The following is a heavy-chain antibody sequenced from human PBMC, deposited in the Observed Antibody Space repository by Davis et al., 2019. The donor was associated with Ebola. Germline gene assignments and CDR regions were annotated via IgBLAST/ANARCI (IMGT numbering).Heavy chain of an antibody. CDR2: INPNSGGT. J-gene: IGHJ4*02. V-gene: IGHV1-2*06. CDR3: AREGCANGVCHDFDY. Sequence: AASVTVSCKASGYTFTNYYIHWVRQAPGQGLEWMGRINPNSGGTNYAQQFQGRFTMTTDTSIGTAYMELSSLRSDDTALFYCAREGCANGVCHDFDYWGQGTLVTVSS. CDR1: GYTFTNYY. D-gene: IGHD2-8*01.